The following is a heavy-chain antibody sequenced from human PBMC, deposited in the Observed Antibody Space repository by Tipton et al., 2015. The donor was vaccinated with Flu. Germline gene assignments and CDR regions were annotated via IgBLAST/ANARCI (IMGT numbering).Heavy chain of an antibody. CDR2: IYTSGST. CDR3: ARDYLLGDLSFFDN. V-gene: IGHV4-4*07. Sequence: TLSLTCTVSGDSISSYYWSWIRQPAGKGLEWIGRIYTSGSTNYNASLKSRVTMSVDTSKNQFSLKLSSVTVADTAVYYCARDYLLGDLSFFDNWARERWSPSPQ. CDR1: GDSISSYY. J-gene: IGHJ4*02. D-gene: IGHD3-16*02.